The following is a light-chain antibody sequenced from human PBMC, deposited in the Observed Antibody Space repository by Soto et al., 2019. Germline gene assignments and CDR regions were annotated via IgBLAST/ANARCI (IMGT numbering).Light chain of an antibody. V-gene: IGLV4-69*01. CDR2: LNSDGSH. CDR1: SGRSSYA. J-gene: IGLJ2*01. Sequence: QSVLTQSPSASASLGTSVKLTCTLSSGRSSYAIAWHQQQPEKGPRYLMKLNSDGSHNKGDGIPDRFSGSSSGAERYLTISSLQSEDEADYYCATWDDSLHGVVFGGGTKLAVL. CDR3: ATWDDSLHGVV.